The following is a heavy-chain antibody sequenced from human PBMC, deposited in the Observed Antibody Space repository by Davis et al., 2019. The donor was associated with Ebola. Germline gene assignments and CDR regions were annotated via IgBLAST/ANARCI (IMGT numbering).Heavy chain of an antibody. Sequence: KVSCKGSGYSFTSYWIGWVRQMPGKGLEWMGIIYPGDSDTRYSPSFQGQVTISADKSISTAYLQWSSLKASDTAMYYCARKHSGGGVIVSRRASDYWGQGTLVTVSS. V-gene: IGHV5-51*01. CDR3: ARKHSGGGVIVSRRASDY. CDR2: IYPGDSDT. J-gene: IGHJ4*02. CDR1: GYSFTSYW. D-gene: IGHD3-16*02.